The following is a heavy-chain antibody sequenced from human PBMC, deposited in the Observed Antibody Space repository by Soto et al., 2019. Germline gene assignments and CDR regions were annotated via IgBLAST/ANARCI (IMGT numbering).Heavy chain of an antibody. J-gene: IGHJ3*02. CDR1: GFTFSSYG. CDR2: IWYDGTNK. Sequence: QVQLVESGGGVVQPGRSLRLSCVASGFTFSSYGMHWVRQAPGKGLEWVAVIWYDGTNKYYADFVKGRFTISRDNSKNTLYLQMTSLRSKDTAVYYCAGGRMTTVTMAAFDIWGQGTMVPVSS. D-gene: IGHD4-17*01. CDR3: AGGRMTTVTMAAFDI. V-gene: IGHV3-33*01.